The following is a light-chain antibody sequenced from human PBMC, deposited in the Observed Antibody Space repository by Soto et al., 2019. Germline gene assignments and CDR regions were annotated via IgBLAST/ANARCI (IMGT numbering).Light chain of an antibody. Sequence: EIVMTQSPATLSVSPGGRATLSCRASQSISGALAWYQQKPGQAPRLLIYGASTRATSFPARFSGSGSETDFTLTISSLQSEDFAVYYCQQYNNWPWTFGQGTKVDIK. CDR3: QQYNNWPWT. J-gene: IGKJ1*01. CDR1: QSISGA. CDR2: GAS. V-gene: IGKV3-15*01.